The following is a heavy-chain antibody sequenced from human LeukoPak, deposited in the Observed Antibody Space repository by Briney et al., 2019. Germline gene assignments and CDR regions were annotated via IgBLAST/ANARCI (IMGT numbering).Heavy chain of an antibody. CDR2: INPNSGVT. CDR3: ARILVRGGNWFDP. J-gene: IGHJ5*02. CDR1: GYTFIGYY. Sequence: GASVKVSCKASGYTFIGYYMHWVRQAPGQGLEWMGWINPNSGVTNFAQRFQGRVTVTRDTSISTVYMELSGLRSDDTAIYYCARILVRGGNWFDPWGRGTLVTVSS. V-gene: IGHV1-2*02. D-gene: IGHD3-10*01.